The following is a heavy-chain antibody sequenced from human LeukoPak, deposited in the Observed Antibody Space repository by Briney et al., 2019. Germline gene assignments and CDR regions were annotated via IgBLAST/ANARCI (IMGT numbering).Heavy chain of an antibody. CDR3: ARHIIAVAGTFGY. Sequence: PSETLSLTCTVSGGSISSSSYYWGWIRQPPGKGLEWIGSIYYSGSTYYNPSLKSGVTISVDTSKNQFSLKLSSVTAADTAVYYCARHIIAVAGTFGYWGQGTLVTVSS. V-gene: IGHV4-39*01. CDR1: GGSISSSSYY. D-gene: IGHD6-19*01. CDR2: IYYSGST. J-gene: IGHJ4*02.